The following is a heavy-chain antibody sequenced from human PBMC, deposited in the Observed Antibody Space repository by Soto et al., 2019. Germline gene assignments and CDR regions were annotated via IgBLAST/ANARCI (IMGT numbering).Heavy chain of an antibody. CDR1: GFTFSSYA. Sequence: EVQLLESGGGLVQPGGSLRLSCAASGFTFSSYAMRWVRQAPGKGLEWVSSISGSSDSTYYADSVKVRFTISRDNSKNTLYLQMNSLRAEDTAVYYCARRGSGNYYDYWGQGTLVTVSS. J-gene: IGHJ4*02. V-gene: IGHV3-23*01. D-gene: IGHD1-26*01. CDR2: ISGSSDST. CDR3: ARRGSGNYYDY.